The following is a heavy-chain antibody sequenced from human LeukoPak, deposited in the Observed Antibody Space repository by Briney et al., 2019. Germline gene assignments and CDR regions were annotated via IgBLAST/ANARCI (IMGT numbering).Heavy chain of an antibody. D-gene: IGHD6-13*01. CDR2: ISSSGSSI. CDR1: GFTFSSYA. CDR3: AREDHSSNSYFYFYGMDV. V-gene: IGHV3-48*03. Sequence: GGSLRLSCAASGFTFSSYAMSWVRQAPGKGLEWVSYISSSGSSIYYADSVKGRFTISRDNARNSLYLQMNSLSVVDTAVYYCAREDHSSNSYFYFYGMDVWGQGTTVTVSS. J-gene: IGHJ6*02.